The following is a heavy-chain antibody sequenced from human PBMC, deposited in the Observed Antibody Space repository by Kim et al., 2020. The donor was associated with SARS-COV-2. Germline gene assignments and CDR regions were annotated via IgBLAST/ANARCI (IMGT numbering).Heavy chain of an antibody. CDR3: TTELNNDFWSGYQYYFDY. V-gene: IGHV3-15*01. CDR2: IKSKTDGGTT. CDR1: GFTFSNAW. J-gene: IGHJ4*02. D-gene: IGHD3-3*01. Sequence: GGSLRLSCAASGFTFSNAWMSWVRQAPGKGLEWVGRIKSKTDGGTTDYAAPVKGRFTISRDDSKNTLYLQMNSLKTEDTAVYYCTTELNNDFWSGYQYYFDYWGQGTLVTVSS.